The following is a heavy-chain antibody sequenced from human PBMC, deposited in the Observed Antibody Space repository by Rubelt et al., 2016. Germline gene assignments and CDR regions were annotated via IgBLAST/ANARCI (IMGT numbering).Heavy chain of an antibody. D-gene: IGHD3-3*01. CDR3: AKDVLRFLEWLFWDY. J-gene: IGHJ4*02. Sequence: EVQLVESGGGLVQPGGSLRLSCAASGFTFSSYAMSWVRQAPGKGLEWVSGISGSGGSTYYADSVKGRFTIARDNAKNTLYLQMNSLRAEDTAVYYCAKDVLRFLEWLFWDYWGQGTLVTVSS. V-gene: IGHV3-23*04. CDR2: ISGSGGST. CDR1: GFTFSSYA.